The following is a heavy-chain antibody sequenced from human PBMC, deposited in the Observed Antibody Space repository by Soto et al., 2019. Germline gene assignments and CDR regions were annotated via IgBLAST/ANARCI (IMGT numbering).Heavy chain of an antibody. CDR1: GYTFTSYY. V-gene: IGHV1-46*01. J-gene: IGHJ5*02. Sequence: QVQLVQSGAEVKKPGATVTVSCKASGYTFTSYYLHWVRQAPAQGLEWMGISNPSGGSTSYAQTFQGRVTMTRDTSTSTVYMELRGLRSEDTAVYYCARGTLRVATIGGFDPWGQGTLVTVSS. CDR3: ARGTLRVATIGGFDP. CDR2: SNPSGGST. D-gene: IGHD5-12*01.